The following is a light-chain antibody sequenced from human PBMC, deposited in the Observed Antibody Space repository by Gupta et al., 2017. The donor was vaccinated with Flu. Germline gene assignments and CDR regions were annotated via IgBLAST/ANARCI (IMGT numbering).Light chain of an antibody. CDR3: LTYPSGTQRV. CDR2: SAT. V-gene: IGLV7-43*01. Sequence: QTVVTQEPSLTVSPGGTVTLTCTSSTGAVTSGYYPNWFQQRPGQAPRVLIYSATNRSSWTPARFSGSLHGGKAALTMSGVQAEDEAEYYCLTYPSGTQRVFGGGTKLTVL. J-gene: IGLJ3*02. CDR1: TGAVTSGYY.